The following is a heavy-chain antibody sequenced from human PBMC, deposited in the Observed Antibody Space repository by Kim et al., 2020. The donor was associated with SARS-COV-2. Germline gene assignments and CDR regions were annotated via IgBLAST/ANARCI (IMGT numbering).Heavy chain of an antibody. Sequence: DSVKGRFTISRDNSKNTLYLQMNSLRAEDTAVYYCAKDKTFGSGSYYFDYWGQGTLVTVSS. CDR3: AKDKTFGSGSYYFDY. D-gene: IGHD3-10*01. V-gene: IGHV3-23*01. J-gene: IGHJ4*02.